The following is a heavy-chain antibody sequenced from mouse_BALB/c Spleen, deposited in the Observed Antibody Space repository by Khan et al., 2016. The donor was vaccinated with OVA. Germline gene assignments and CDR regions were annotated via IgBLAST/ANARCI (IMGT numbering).Heavy chain of an antibody. CDR1: GYTFTTYG. CDR3: ARPPYFSYVMVY. V-gene: IGHV9-3-1*01. J-gene: IGHJ4*01. CDR2: INTYTGEP. Sequence: QIQLVQSGPELKKPGETVKISCKASGYTFTTYGMNWVKQAPGKGLKWMGWINTYTGEPTYADDFKGRFAFSLETSATTAYLQINNLKNEDTATYYCARPPYFSYVMVYWGQGTSVTVSS. D-gene: IGHD2-10*01.